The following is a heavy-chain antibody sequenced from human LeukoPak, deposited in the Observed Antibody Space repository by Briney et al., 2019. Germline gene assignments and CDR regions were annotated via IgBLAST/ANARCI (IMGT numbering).Heavy chain of an antibody. J-gene: IGHJ5*02. Sequence: ASVKVYCKASGGTFSSYAISWVRQAPGQGLEWMGGIIPIFGTANYAQKFQGRVTITADESTSTAYMELSSLRSEDTAVYYCARVLAATGWFDPWGQGTLVTVSS. V-gene: IGHV1-69*13. CDR3: ARVLAATGWFDP. D-gene: IGHD2-15*01. CDR2: IIPIFGTA. CDR1: GGTFSSYA.